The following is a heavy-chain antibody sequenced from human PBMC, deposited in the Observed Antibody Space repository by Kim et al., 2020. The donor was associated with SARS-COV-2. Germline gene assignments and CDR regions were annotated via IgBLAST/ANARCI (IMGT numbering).Heavy chain of an antibody. CDR1: GYTFTSYY. CDR3: AREGIYSSSWYTPENRPTASSGMDV. CDR2: INPSGGST. Sequence: ASVKVSCKASGYTFTSYYMHWVRQAPGQGLEWMGIINPSGGSTSYAQKFQGRVTMTRDTSTSTVYMELSSLRSEDTAVYYCAREGIYSSSWYTPENRPTASSGMDVWGQGTTVTVSS. J-gene: IGHJ6*02. D-gene: IGHD6-13*01. V-gene: IGHV1-46*01.